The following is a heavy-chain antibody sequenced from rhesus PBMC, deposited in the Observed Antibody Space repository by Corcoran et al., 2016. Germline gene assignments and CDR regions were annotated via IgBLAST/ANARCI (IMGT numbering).Heavy chain of an antibody. CDR2: VSGSTGST. CDR1: GGSIRRSDW. J-gene: IGHJ1*01. CDR3: AGHLGSRYFEL. Sequence: QVQLQESGPGLVKPSETLSLTCGVSGGSIRRSDWWSWIRQPPGKGLEWIGHVSGSTGSTYYDPSLKSRVTLSKDPSKNHFSLVLTSVTAADTAVYFCAGHLGSRYFELWGQGALVTVSS. D-gene: IGHD3-34*01. V-gene: IGHV4-65*02.